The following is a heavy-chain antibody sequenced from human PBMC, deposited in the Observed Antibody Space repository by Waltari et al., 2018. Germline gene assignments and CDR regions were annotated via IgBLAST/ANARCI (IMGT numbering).Heavy chain of an antibody. V-gene: IGHV4-4*02. J-gene: IGHJ4*02. D-gene: IGHD2-2*01. CDR1: GDSISGNYW. CDR2: VHHSGKT. CDR3: AGDRAIGLFFDY. Sequence: QVQLQESGQGLVKPSGPLYLTCAVSGDSISGNYWWSWVRQSPEKGLEWIGQVHHSGKTHYNPSLQSRVAISVDKPKNQFSLNLNSVTAADTAIYYCAGDRAIGLFFDYWGRGTLVTVSS.